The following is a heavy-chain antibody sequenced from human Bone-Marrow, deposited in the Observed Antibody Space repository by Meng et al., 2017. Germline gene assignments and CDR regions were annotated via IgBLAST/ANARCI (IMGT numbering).Heavy chain of an antibody. CDR3: AKVLGTGWAISDY. Sequence: GESLKISCAASGSTFSSYAMSWVRQAPGKGLEWVSATSGSGGSTYYADSVKGRFTISRDNSKNTLYLQMNSLRADDTAIYYCAKVLGTGWAISDYWGQGTLVTVSS. V-gene: IGHV3-23*01. J-gene: IGHJ4*02. CDR1: GSTFSSYA. CDR2: TSGSGGST. D-gene: IGHD6-19*01.